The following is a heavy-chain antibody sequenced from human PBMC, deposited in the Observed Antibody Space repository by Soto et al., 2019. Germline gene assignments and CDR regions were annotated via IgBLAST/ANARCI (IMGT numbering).Heavy chain of an antibody. D-gene: IGHD4-17*01. CDR2: ISYDGSNK. CDR3: AKDIDYGGNSEYY. Sequence: GGSLRLSCAASGFTFSSYGMHWVRQAPGKGLEWVAVISYDGSNKYYADSVKGRFTISRDNSKNTLYLQMNSLRAEDTAVYYCAKDIDYGGNSEYYWGQGTLVTVSS. CDR1: GFTFSSYG. V-gene: IGHV3-30*18. J-gene: IGHJ4*02.